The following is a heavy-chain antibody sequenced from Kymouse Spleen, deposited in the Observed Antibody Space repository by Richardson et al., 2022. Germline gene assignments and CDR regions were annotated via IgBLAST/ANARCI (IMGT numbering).Heavy chain of an antibody. V-gene: IGHV4-39*01. CDR1: GGSISSSSYY. D-gene: IGHD5-12*01. CDR3: ASLVATIRGYYYGMDV. J-gene: IGHJ6*02. CDR2: IYYSGST. Sequence: QLQLQESGPGLVKPSETLSLTCTVSGGSISSSSYYWGWIRQPPGKGLEWIGSIYYSGSTYYNPSLKSRVTISVDTSKNQFSLKLSSVTAADTAVYYCASLVATIRGYYYGMDVWGQGTTVTVSS.